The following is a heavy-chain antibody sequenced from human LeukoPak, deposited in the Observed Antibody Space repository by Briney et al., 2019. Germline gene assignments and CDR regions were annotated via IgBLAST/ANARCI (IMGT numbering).Heavy chain of an antibody. CDR2: ISGSGGST. CDR1: GFTFSSYA. J-gene: IGHJ3*02. V-gene: IGHV3-23*01. Sequence: GGSLRLSCAAAGFTFSSYAMSWVRQAPGKGLEWVSAISGSGGSTYYADSVKGRFTISRDNSKNTLYLQMNSLRAEDTAVYSCAKSGLRYFDWLSPYAFDIWGQGTMVTVSS. CDR3: AKSGLRYFDWLSPYAFDI. D-gene: IGHD3-9*01.